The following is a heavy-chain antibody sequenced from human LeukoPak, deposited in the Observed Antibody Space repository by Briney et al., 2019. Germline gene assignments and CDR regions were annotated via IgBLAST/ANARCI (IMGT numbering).Heavy chain of an antibody. J-gene: IGHJ4*02. CDR1: GFTVSSYG. D-gene: IGHD6-13*01. Sequence: GGSLRLSCAASGFTVSSYGMHWVRQAPGKGLEWVAFIRYDGSNKYYADSVKGRFTISRDNSKNTLYLQMNSLRAEDTAVYYCARGGYSSSWYHDSWGQGTLVTVSS. CDR2: IRYDGSNK. V-gene: IGHV3-30*02. CDR3: ARGGYSSSWYHDS.